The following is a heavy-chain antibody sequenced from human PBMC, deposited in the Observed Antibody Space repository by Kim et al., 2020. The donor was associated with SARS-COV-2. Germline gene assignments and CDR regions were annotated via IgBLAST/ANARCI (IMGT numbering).Heavy chain of an antibody. J-gene: IGHJ5*02. V-gene: IGHV1-46*01. CDR3: ARDRPHNWFDP. Sequence: SINYAQQFQGRLTMTMDTSTTTVYMELSGLRSEDTAIYYCARDRPHNWFDPWGQGTLVTVSS. CDR2: SI.